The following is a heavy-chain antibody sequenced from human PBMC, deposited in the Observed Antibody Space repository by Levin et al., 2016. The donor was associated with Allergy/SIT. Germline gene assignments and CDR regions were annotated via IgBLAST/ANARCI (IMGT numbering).Heavy chain of an antibody. V-gene: IGHV3-23*01. D-gene: IGHD4-11*01. CDR1: GFTFSSYA. CDR3: AKGQHDYSNYGYGWFDP. Sequence: GESLKISCAASGFTFSSYAMSWVRQAPGKGLEWVSAISGSGGSTYYADSVKGRFTISRDNSKNTLYLQMNSLRAEDTAVYYCAKGQHDYSNYGYGWFDPWGQGTLVTVSS. J-gene: IGHJ5*02. CDR2: ISGSGGST.